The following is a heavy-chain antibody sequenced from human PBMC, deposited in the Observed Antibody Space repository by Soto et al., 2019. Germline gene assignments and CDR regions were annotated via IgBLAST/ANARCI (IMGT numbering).Heavy chain of an antibody. CDR2: IGTAGDT. CDR1: GFTFSSYD. CDR3: ARGGTTVVTPIDY. V-gene: IGHV3-13*01. Sequence: GGSLRLSCAASGFTFSSYDMYWARQATGKGLEWVSTIGTAGDTYYPGSVKGRFTISRENAKNSLYLQMNSLRAEDTAVYYCARGGTTVVTPIDYWCKGTLVTVSS. D-gene: IGHD4-17*01. J-gene: IGHJ4*02.